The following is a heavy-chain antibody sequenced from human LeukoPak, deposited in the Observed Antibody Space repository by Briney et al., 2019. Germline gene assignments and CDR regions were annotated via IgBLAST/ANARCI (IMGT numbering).Heavy chain of an antibody. CDR3: ATCSYYYDSSGYYYYYYMDV. J-gene: IGHJ6*03. D-gene: IGHD3-22*01. CDR1: GFTVSSNY. V-gene: IGHV3-53*01. Sequence: GGSLRLSCAASGFTVSSNYMSWVRQAPGKGLEWVSVIYSGGSTYYADSVKGRFTISRDNSKNTLYLQMNSPRAEDTAVYYCATCSYYYDSSGYYYYYYMDVWGKGTTVTVSS. CDR2: IYSGGST.